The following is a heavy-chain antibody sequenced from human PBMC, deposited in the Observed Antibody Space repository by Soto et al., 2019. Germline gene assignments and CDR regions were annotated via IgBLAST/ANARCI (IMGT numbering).Heavy chain of an antibody. J-gene: IGHJ4*02. CDR3: ARASRRCGIVVALDY. Sequence: QVQLVQSGAEVKKPGSSVKVSCKASGGTFSSYTISWVRQAPGQGLEWMGRIIPILGIANYAQKFQGRVTITADKSTSTDYVEMSSLRSEDTAVYYCARASRRCGIVVALDYWGQGTLVTVSS. CDR1: GGTFSSYT. D-gene: IGHD3-22*01. CDR2: IIPILGIA. V-gene: IGHV1-69*02.